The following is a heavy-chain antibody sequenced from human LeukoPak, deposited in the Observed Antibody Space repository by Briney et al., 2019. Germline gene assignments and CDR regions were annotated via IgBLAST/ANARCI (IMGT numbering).Heavy chain of an antibody. Sequence: GGSLRLSCAASGFTFSSYAMSWVRQAPGKGLEWVSDISGGGATTFYADSVKGRFTISRDDSKNTLYLQLSSLRAEDTAVYYCAKSTGYSTTGRDFDSWGRGTLVTVSS. CDR3: AKSTGYSTTGRDFDS. D-gene: IGHD6-13*01. CDR2: ISGGGATT. J-gene: IGHJ4*02. CDR1: GFTFSSYA. V-gene: IGHV3-23*01.